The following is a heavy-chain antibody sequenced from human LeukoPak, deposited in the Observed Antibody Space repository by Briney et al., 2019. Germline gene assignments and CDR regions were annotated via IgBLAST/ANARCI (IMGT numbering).Heavy chain of an antibody. J-gene: IGHJ4*02. CDR2: IYYTGSA. CDR1: GGSFSSYY. Sequence: SETLSLTCTLFGGSFSSYYWTWIRQSPGKGLGWLGYIYYTGSANYNPSLRSRVTISVDTSKNQFSLELRSVTAADTAMYYCARGFYSYASGSNPYYFDYWGQGARVTVSS. V-gene: IGHV4-59*12. CDR3: ARGFYSYASGSNPYYFDY. D-gene: IGHD3-10*01.